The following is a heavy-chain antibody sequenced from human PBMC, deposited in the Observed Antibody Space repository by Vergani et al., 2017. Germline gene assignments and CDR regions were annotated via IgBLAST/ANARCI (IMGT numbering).Heavy chain of an antibody. CDR1: GFTFSSYG. CDR3: AKLGTSSERFDY. D-gene: IGHD2-2*01. J-gene: IGHJ4*02. CDR2: ISDDGSNK. V-gene: IGHV3-30*18. Sequence: QVQLVESGGGVVQPGRSLRLSCAASGFTFSSYGMHWVRQAPGKGLEWVAVISDDGSNKYYADSVKGRFTISRDNSKNTLYLQMNSLRAEDTAVYYCAKLGTSSERFDYWGQGTLVTVSS.